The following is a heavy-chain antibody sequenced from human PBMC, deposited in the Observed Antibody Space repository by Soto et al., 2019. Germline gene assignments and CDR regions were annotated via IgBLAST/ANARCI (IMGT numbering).Heavy chain of an antibody. CDR2: IYYSGST. CDR1: GGSISSGGYY. V-gene: IGHV4-31*03. CDR3: ARGGPSGMGATWDY. J-gene: IGHJ4*02. D-gene: IGHD1-26*01. Sequence: KTSETLSLTCTVSGGSISSGGYYWSWIRQHPGKGLEWIGYIYYSGSTYYNPSLKSRVTISVDTSKNQFSLKLSSVTAADTAVYYCARGGPSGMGATWDYWGQGTLVTVSS.